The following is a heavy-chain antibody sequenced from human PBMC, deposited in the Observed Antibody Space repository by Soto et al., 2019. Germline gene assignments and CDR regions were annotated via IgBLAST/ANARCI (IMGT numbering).Heavy chain of an antibody. V-gene: IGHV3-30-3*01. J-gene: IGHJ5*02. Sequence: GGSLRLSCAASGFTFSSYAMHWVRQAPGKGLEWVAVISYDGSNKYYADSVKGRFTISRDNSKNTLYLQMNSLRAEDTAVYYCARELYIPSMAAAPGSFDPCGQGTLLTVSS. CDR2: ISYDGSNK. D-gene: IGHD6-13*01. CDR3: ARELYIPSMAAAPGSFDP. CDR1: GFTFSSYA.